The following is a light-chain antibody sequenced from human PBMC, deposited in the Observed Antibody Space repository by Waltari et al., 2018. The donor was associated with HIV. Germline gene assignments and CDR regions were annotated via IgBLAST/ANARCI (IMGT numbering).Light chain of an antibody. J-gene: IGLJ2*01. CDR2: PTP. Sequence: QSVLTQPPSASGTPGQRVTISCSGGSSNIGTNPVFWYQHLPGTAPKVLLHPTPRRPAGVPGRFSGSKSGTAAYLAISGLQSEDEADYYCAAWDDSLNGHLVFGGGTKLTVL. CDR1: SSNIGTNP. CDR3: AAWDDSLNGHLV. V-gene: IGLV1-44*01.